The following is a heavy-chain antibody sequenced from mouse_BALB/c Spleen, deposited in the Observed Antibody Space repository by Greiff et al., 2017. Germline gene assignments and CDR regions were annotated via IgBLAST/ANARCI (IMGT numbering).Heavy chain of an antibody. J-gene: IGHJ4*01. CDR1: GYSITSGYY. CDR2: ISYDGSN. CDR3: ARAREGYYAMDY. V-gene: IGHV3-6*02. Sequence: DVKLQESGPGLVKPSQSLSLTCSVTGYSITSGYYWNWIRQFPGNKLEWMGYISYDGSNNYNPSLKNRISITRDTSKNQFFLKLNSVTTEDTATYYCARAREGYYAMDYWGQGTSVTVSS.